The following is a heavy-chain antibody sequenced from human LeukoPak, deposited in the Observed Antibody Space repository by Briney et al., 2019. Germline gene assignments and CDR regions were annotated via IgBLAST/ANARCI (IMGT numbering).Heavy chain of an antibody. CDR3: AMSSYYDFWRDYYYMDV. CDR1: GGSISSSSYY. J-gene: IGHJ6*03. D-gene: IGHD3-3*01. CDR2: IYYSGST. V-gene: IGHV4-39*01. Sequence: PSETLSLTCTVSGGSISSSSYYWGCIRQPPGKGLEWIGSIYYSGSTYYNPSLKSRVTISVDTSKNQFSLKLSSVTAADTAVYYCAMSSYYDFWRDYYYMDVWGKGTTVTVSS.